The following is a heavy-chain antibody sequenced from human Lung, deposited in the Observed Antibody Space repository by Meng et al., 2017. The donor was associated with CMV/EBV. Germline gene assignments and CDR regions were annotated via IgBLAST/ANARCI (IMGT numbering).Heavy chain of an antibody. CDR1: FTFSSYS. D-gene: IGHD6-13*01. CDR2: ISSSSSYI. V-gene: IGHV3-21*01. CDR3: ARAAAAAGPHYNWFDP. Sequence: FTFSSYSLNWVRQAPGKGLEWVSSISSSSSYIYYAASVEGRFTISRDNAKNSLYLQMNSLRAEDTAVYYCARAAAAAGPHYNWFDPWGQGTLVTVSS. J-gene: IGHJ5*02.